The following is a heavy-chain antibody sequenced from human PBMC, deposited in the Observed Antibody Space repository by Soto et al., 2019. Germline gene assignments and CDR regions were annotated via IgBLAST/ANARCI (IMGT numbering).Heavy chain of an antibody. J-gene: IGHJ4*02. V-gene: IGHV1-18*01. Sequence: QIQLLQSGGAVEKPGASVKVSCKASGYTFNTYAITWVRQAPGQGLEWMGWISPNNGKTRYTQRLQYRLTMTTDTSTNTAYMELRSLRSDDTAMYFCARIFLPGYPDYWGQGTLVTVSS. CDR3: ARIFLPGYPDY. D-gene: IGHD5-12*01. CDR2: ISPNNGKT. CDR1: GYTFNTYA.